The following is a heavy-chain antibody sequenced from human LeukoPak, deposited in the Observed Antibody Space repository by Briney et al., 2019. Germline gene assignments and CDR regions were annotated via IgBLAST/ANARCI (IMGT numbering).Heavy chain of an antibody. J-gene: IGHJ4*02. CDR3: AKDSLSGKWELTTGYFDY. CDR1: GFTFDNYA. Sequence: GWSLRLSCAASGFTFDNYAMNWVRQAPGKGLEWVSLISVDGGSTYYADSVKGRFTISRDNSKNSLYLQMNSLRTEDTALYYCAKDSLSGKWELTTGYFDYWGQGTLVTVSS. D-gene: IGHD1-26*01. CDR2: ISVDGGST. V-gene: IGHV3-43*02.